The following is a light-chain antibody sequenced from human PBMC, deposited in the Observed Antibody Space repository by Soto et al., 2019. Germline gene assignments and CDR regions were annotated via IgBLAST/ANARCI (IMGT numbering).Light chain of an antibody. J-gene: IGKJ1*01. CDR3: QQYYRWPQT. Sequence: DIQMTQSPSSLSASVGDRVTITCRASQDISKWIAWYQQKPGRAPKLLIHTASTIQREVPSRFSVSGSGTDFTLTISSLQSEDFAVHYCQQYYRWPQTFGQGTKVDI. CDR1: QDISKW. CDR2: TAS. V-gene: IGKV1-12*01.